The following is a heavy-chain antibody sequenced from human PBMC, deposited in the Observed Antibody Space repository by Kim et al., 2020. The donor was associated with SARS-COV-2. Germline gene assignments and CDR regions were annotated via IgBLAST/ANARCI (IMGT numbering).Heavy chain of an antibody. D-gene: IGHD3-16*02. Sequence: SETLSLTCTVSGGSISSSSYYWGWIRQPPGKGLEWIGSIYYSGSTYYNPSLKSRVTISVDTSKNQFSLKLSSVTAADTAVYYCARQGLSLAAIDYWGHGTLVTVSS. CDR2: IYYSGST. CDR3: ARQGLSLAAIDY. V-gene: IGHV4-39*01. J-gene: IGHJ4*01. CDR1: GGSISSSSYY.